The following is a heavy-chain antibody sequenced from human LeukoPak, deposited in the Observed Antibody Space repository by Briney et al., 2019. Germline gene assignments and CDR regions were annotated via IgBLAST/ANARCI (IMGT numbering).Heavy chain of an antibody. V-gene: IGHV3-23*01. CDR2: ISTSGDST. CDR3: AKGGGTRGWFFDY. J-gene: IGHJ4*02. D-gene: IGHD1-1*01. CDR1: GFTFSSYG. Sequence: GGSLRLSCAAFGFTFSSYGISWVRQAPGKGLEWVSAISTSGDSTYYADSVKGRFTISRDNSKNTLYLQMNSLRAEDTALYYCAKGGGTRGWFFDYWGQGTLVTVSS.